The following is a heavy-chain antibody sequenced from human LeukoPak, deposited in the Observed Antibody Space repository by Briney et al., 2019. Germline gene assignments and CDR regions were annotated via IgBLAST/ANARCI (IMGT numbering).Heavy chain of an antibody. V-gene: IGHV3-7*01. CDR3: ARGSEYTSSTNYYFDY. Sequence: GGSLRLSCAASGFTFSSYWMSWVRQAPGKGLEWVANIKQDGSEKHYVDSVKGRFTISRDDAKKSLFLHMNSLRVEDTAVYYCARGSEYTSSTNYYFDYWGQGTLVTVSS. D-gene: IGHD6-6*01. CDR1: GFTFSSYW. J-gene: IGHJ4*02. CDR2: IKQDGSEK.